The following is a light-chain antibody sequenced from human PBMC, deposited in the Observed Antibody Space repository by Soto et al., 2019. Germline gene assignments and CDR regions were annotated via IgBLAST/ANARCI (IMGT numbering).Light chain of an antibody. CDR1: QSVSSY. CDR2: GAS. CDR3: QQYNIWPRT. Sequence: EIVLTQSPATLSLSPGERATLSCRASQSVSSYLAWYQQKLGQAPRLLIYGASSRATGVPARFSGSGSGTQFTLTISGLQSDDLAVYFCQQYNIWPRTFGQGTKVDIK. J-gene: IGKJ1*01. V-gene: IGKV3-15*01.